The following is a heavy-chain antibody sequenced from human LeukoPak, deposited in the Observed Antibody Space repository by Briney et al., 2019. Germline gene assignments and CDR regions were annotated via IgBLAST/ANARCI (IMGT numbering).Heavy chain of an antibody. CDR1: GFTFSTYA. CDR2: IRNNGDTT. Sequence: GGSLRLSCAASGFTFSTYAMHWVRQGPGQGLEYIASIRNNGDTTFYATSVKGRFTISRDNSMETLFLQMDRLRVDDTGVYFCVRDLGIDFYGLSDEWGQGTLVIVSS. V-gene: IGHV3-64*01. J-gene: IGHJ4*02. CDR3: VRDLGIDFYGLSDE. D-gene: IGHD2/OR15-2a*01.